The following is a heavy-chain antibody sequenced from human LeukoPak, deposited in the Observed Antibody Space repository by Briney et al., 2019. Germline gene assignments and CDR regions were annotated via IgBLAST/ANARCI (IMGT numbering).Heavy chain of an antibody. V-gene: IGHV3-23*01. CDR2: ISGSGDNT. D-gene: IGHD3-22*01. CDR1: GFTFSSYA. J-gene: IGHJ4*02. Sequence: GGSLRLSCAASGFTFSSYAMSWVRQAPGKGLEWVSGISGSGDNTYYADSVKGRLTISRGNSKNTLYVQVNSLGTEDTAAYYCAKGSYYDSSGSFYFDYWGQGTLVTVSS. CDR3: AKGSYYDSSGSFYFDY.